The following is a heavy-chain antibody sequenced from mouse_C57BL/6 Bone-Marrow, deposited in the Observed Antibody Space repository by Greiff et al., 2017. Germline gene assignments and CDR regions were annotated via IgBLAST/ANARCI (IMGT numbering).Heavy chain of an antibody. J-gene: IGHJ4*01. CDR1: GYAFSSSW. D-gene: IGHD2-4*01. V-gene: IGHV1-82*01. Sequence: VQLQESGPELVKPGASVKISCKASGYAFSSSWMNWVKQRPGKGLEWIGRIYPGDGDTNYNGKFKGKATLTADKSSSTAYMQLSSLTSEDSAVYFCASDYGGYYAMDYWGQGTSVTVSS. CDR3: ASDYGGYYAMDY. CDR2: IYPGDGDT.